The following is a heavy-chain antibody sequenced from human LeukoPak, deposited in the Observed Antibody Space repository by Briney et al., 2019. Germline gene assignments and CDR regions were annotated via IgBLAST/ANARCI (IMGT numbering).Heavy chain of an antibody. CDR2: ISNSGGST. CDR3: AKDPGSGWSSFDY. CDR1: GFTFSSYA. J-gene: IGHJ4*02. V-gene: IGHV3-23*01. Sequence: GGSLRLSCAASGFTFSSYAMSWVRQAPGEGLEWVSAISNSGGSTYYADSVKGQFTISRDNSKNTLYLQMNSLRAEDTAVYYCAKDPGSGWSSFDYWGQGTLVTVSS. D-gene: IGHD6-19*01.